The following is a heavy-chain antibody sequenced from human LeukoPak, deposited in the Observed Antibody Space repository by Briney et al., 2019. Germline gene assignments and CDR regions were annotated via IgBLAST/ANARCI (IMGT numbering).Heavy chain of an antibody. CDR2: MFPDGRT. J-gene: IGHJ4*02. CDR1: GFSVNDNY. V-gene: IGHV3-53*01. Sequence: PGGSLRLSCAVSGFSVNDNYTSWVRQAAGKGLQWVSVMFPDGRTYYADSVKGRFTISRDLARNTLLLQMHSLRADDTAVHYCARTNPVYGDYDYWGQGTLVTVSS. CDR3: ARTNPVYGDYDY. D-gene: IGHD4-17*01.